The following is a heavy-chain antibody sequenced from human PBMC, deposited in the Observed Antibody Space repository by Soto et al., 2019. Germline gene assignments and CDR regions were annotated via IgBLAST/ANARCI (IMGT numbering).Heavy chain of an antibody. J-gene: IGHJ4*02. CDR2: IFYIGST. D-gene: IGHD3-22*01. V-gene: IGHV4-61*08. Sequence: QVQLQESGPGLVKPSETLSLTCTVSGGSVSSDDYYWSWIRQSPGKGLEWIGYIFYIGSTSYKPSRKSRVTITVDTSKNQFSLRLSSVTAADTAVYSCARDRHYYDSGGYYYHLDNWGQGTLVTVSS. CDR1: GGSVSSDDYY. CDR3: ARDRHYYDSGGYYYHLDN.